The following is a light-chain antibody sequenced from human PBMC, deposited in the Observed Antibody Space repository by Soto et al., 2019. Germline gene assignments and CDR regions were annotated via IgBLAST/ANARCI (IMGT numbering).Light chain of an antibody. CDR3: LQYSSHSWT. CDR2: DAS. Sequence: DIQMTQFPSTLTPSVGDRVTITWRASRSISDWLAWYQQKPGKAPKLLIFDASTLKSGVSSRFSGSGSGTEFTLTITGLQPEDVATYYCLQYSSHSWTFGQGTKVDIK. J-gene: IGKJ1*01. CDR1: RSISDW. V-gene: IGKV1-5*01.